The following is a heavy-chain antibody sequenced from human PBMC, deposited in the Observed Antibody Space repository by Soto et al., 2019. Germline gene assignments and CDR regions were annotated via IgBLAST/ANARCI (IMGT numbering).Heavy chain of an antibody. V-gene: IGHV1-18*01. CDR1: GYTFASYG. Sequence: ASVKVSCKASGYTFASYGISWVRQAPGQGLEWMGWISAYNGNTNYVQNLQGRVTMTTDTSTSTAYMEVRSLQSDDTAVYFCATLTYYFGSGSLDYWGQG. D-gene: IGHD3-10*01. CDR3: ATLTYYFGSGSLDY. J-gene: IGHJ4*02. CDR2: ISAYNGNT.